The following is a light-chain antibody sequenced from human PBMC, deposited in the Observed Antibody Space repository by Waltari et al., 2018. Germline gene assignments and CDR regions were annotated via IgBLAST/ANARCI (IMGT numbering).Light chain of an antibody. CDR1: SNNIGFYDL. J-gene: IGLJ1*01. CDR2: DVI. V-gene: IGLV2-23*02. Sequence: QSALTQPASVSGSPGQSITISCTGSSNNIGFYDLVSWYQQHPGKAPKLIIFDVIKRPSGVSHRFSGSKSGNTASLTISGLQTEDDADYYCCSYSGSGSFPYVFGPGTRVAVL. CDR3: CSYSGSGSFPYV.